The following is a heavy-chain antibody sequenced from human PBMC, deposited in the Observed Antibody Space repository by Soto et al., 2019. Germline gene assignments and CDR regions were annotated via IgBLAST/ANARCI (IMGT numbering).Heavy chain of an antibody. CDR2: INPSGGST. J-gene: IGHJ4*02. D-gene: IGHD2-21*02. V-gene: IGHV1-46*01. Sequence: ASVKVSCKASGYTFTSFYLHWVRQAPGQGLEWMGRINPSGGSTSYAQRFQGRVTVTRDTSTSTVYMELSSLRSDDTAVYYCARCGSVAVVTDGFDHWGQGTLVTVSS. CDR1: GYTFTSFY. CDR3: ARCGSVAVVTDGFDH.